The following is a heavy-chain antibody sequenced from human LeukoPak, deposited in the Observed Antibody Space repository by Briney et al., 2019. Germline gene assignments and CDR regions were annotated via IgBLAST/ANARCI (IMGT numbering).Heavy chain of an antibody. J-gene: IGHJ4*02. V-gene: IGHV3-48*03. Sequence: PGGSLRLSCAASGFTFRSYGMNWVRQAPGKGLEWVSNITSSGSTIYYADSVKGRFTISRDNAKTSLYLQMNSLRAEDTAVYYCASEFIVGATFDYWGQGTLVTVSS. CDR3: ASEFIVGATFDY. D-gene: IGHD1-26*01. CDR2: ITSSGSTI. CDR1: GFTFRSYG.